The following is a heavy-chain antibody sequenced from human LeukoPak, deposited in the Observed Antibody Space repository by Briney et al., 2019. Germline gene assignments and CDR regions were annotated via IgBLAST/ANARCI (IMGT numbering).Heavy chain of an antibody. D-gene: IGHD6-19*01. Sequence: PSETLSLTCAVSGYSISSGYYWGWIRQPPGKGLEWIGSIYHSGSTYYNPSLKSRVTISVATSKNQFSLKLSSVTAADTAVYYCARHVSIAVPGGDYWGQGTLVTVSS. J-gene: IGHJ4*02. CDR2: IYHSGST. CDR3: ARHVSIAVPGGDY. V-gene: IGHV4-38-2*01. CDR1: GYSISSGYY.